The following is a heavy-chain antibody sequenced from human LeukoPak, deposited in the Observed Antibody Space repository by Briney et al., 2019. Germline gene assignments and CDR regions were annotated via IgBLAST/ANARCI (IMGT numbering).Heavy chain of an antibody. V-gene: IGHV3-23*01. CDR2: IGGSGSST. J-gene: IGHJ4*02. CDR3: AKDQSGYCTGGSCSAFDY. Sequence: GGSLRLSCAASGFTFSSYAMSWVRQAPGKGLEWVSAIGGSGSSTYYADSVKGRFTISRDNSNNTLYLQMNSLRAKDTAVYYCAKDQSGYCTGGSCSAFDYWGQGTLVTVSS. CDR1: GFTFSSYA. D-gene: IGHD2-15*01.